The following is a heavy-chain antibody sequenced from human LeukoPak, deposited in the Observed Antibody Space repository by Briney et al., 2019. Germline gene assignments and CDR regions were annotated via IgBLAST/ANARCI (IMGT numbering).Heavy chain of an antibody. V-gene: IGHV4-38-2*01. Sequence: SETLSLTCAVSGYSISSGYYWGWIRQPPGKGPEGVGSIFHSGRTYYNPSLKSRVTISVDTAKNRFSLRLGSVIAADTAVYYCERLWFSGHRFDYWGEGTLVAVSS. CDR1: GYSISSGYY. CDR3: ERLWFSGHRFDY. CDR2: IFHSGRT. D-gene: IGHD1-26*01. J-gene: IGHJ4*02.